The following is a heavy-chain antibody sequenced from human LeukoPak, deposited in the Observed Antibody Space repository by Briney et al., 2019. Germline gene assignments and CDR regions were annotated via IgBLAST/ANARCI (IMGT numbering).Heavy chain of an antibody. CDR3: ARVVTAYYDFWSGYNWFDP. J-gene: IGHJ5*02. V-gene: IGHV1-69*13. Sequence: GASVKVSCKASGGTFSSYAISWVRQAPGQGPEWMGGIIPIFGTANYAQKFQGRVTITADESTSTAYMELSSLRSEDTAVYYCARVVTAYYDFWSGYNWFDPWGQGTLVTVSS. D-gene: IGHD3-3*01. CDR2: IIPIFGTA. CDR1: GGTFSSYA.